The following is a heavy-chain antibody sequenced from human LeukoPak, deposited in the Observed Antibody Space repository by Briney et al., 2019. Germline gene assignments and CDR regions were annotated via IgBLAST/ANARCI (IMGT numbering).Heavy chain of an antibody. CDR2: ISAYNGNT. V-gene: IGHV1-18*01. J-gene: IGHJ4*02. D-gene: IGHD2-2*01. Sequence: ASVKVSCKASRYTFTSYGISWVRQAPGEGLEWMGWISAYNGNTNYAQKLQGRVTMTTDTSTSTAYMELRSLRSDDTAVYYCARVGCSSTSCSLLDCWGQGTLVTVSS. CDR1: RYTFTSYG. CDR3: ARVGCSSTSCSLLDC.